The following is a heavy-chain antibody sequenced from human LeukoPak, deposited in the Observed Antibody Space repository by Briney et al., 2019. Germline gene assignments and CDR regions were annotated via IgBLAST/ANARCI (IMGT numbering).Heavy chain of an antibody. CDR2: IYTSGST. CDR3: ARTTEAHSWQTRYYSYYMDV. J-gene: IGHJ6*03. D-gene: IGHD6-13*01. CDR1: GGSISSYY. V-gene: IGHV4-4*07. Sequence: PSETLSLTCPVSGGSISSYYWSWLRQPAGKGLEWIGRIYTSGSTNYNPSLKSRATISVDTSKNQFSLKLSSVTAADTAVYYCARTTEAHSWQTRYYSYYMDVWGKGTTVTVSS.